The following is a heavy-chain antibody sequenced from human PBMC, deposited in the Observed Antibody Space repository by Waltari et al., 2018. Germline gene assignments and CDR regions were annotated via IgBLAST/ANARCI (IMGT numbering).Heavy chain of an antibody. J-gene: IGHJ6*02. CDR2: MSHDGRKE. Sequence: VRRAPGKGLECVAVMSHDGRKEYYADTVKGRFTISRENSKNTLYLEMNSLRVEDTAGYFCARSWYYDSSPYGMDIWGQGTTVTVSS. CDR3: ARSWYYDSSPYGMDI. V-gene: IGHV3-30*01. D-gene: IGHD3-22*01.